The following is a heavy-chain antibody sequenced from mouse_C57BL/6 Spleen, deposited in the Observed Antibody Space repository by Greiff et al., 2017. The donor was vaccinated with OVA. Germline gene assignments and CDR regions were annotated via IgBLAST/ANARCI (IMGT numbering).Heavy chain of an antibody. CDR2: IRLKSDNYAT. Sequence: EVKLVESGGGLVQPGGSMKLSCVASGFTFSNYWMNWVRQSPEKGLEWVAQIRLKSDNYATHYAESVKGRFTISRDDSKSRVYLQMNNLRAEDTGIYYCTKGTGTSDYWGQGTTLTVSS. V-gene: IGHV6-3*01. J-gene: IGHJ2*01. D-gene: IGHD4-1*01. CDR3: TKGTGTSDY. CDR1: GFTFSNYW.